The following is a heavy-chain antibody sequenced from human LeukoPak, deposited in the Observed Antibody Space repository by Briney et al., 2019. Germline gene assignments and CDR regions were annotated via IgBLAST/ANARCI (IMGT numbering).Heavy chain of an antibody. J-gene: IGHJ4*02. CDR2: ISAYNGNT. D-gene: IGHD3-22*01. V-gene: IGHV1-18*01. CDR1: GYTFTSYG. Sequence: GASVKVSCEASGYTFTSYGISWVRQAPGQGLEWMGWISAYNGNTKYAQNRQGRVTMTTDTSPSAAYMELRRLRSGDTAVYYCAREKWEDSSGYYLVYWGQGTLVSVSS. CDR3: AREKWEDSSGYYLVY.